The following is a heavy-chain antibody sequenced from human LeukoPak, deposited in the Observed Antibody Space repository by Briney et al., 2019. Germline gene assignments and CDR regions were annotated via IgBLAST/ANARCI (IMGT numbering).Heavy chain of an antibody. V-gene: IGHV4-39*01. CDR1: GGSISSSYYY. J-gene: IGHJ4*02. CDR2: IYSSGST. CDR3: ARNGDYYEKSGYYYLFDF. Sequence: SETLSLTCTVSGGSISSSYYYWGWIRQPPGKGLEWIGSIYSSGSTYYNPSLKSRVTISVDTSKNQFSLKLTSVTAADTAVYYCARNGDYYEKSGYYYLFDFWGQGTLVTVSS. D-gene: IGHD3-22*01.